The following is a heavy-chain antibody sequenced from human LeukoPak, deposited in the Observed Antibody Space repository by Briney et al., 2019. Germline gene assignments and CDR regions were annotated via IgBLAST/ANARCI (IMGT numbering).Heavy chain of an antibody. D-gene: IGHD3-22*01. CDR1: GGSISSYY. CDR2: MYYSGST. Sequence: KPSETLSLTCTVSGGSISSYYWSWIRQPPGKGLEWIGYMYYSGSTNYNPSLKSRVTISVDTSKNQFSLKLSSVTAADTAVYYCARGMYYYDSSGYYGPAYYFDYWGQGTLVTVSS. J-gene: IGHJ4*02. CDR3: ARGMYYYDSSGYYGPAYYFDY. V-gene: IGHV4-59*01.